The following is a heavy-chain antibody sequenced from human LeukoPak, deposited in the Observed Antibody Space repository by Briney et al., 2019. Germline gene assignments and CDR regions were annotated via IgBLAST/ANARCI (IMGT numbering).Heavy chain of an antibody. Sequence: PGGSLRLSCAASGFTFSSYWMHWVRQAPGKGLVWVSRINSDGSSTSYADSVKGRFTISRDNAKNTLYLQMNSLRAEDTAVYYCASGLGQQLVRANWFDPRGQGTLVTVSS. D-gene: IGHD6-13*01. J-gene: IGHJ5*02. V-gene: IGHV3-74*01. CDR1: GFTFSSYW. CDR2: INSDGSST. CDR3: ASGLGQQLVRANWFDP.